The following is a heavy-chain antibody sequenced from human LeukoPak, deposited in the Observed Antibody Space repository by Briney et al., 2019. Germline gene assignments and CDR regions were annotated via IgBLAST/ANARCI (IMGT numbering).Heavy chain of an antibody. CDR1: GFTFSSYA. CDR2: ISGSGGST. J-gene: IGHJ3*02. D-gene: IGHD6-19*01. CDR3: AKDYYCSGWLSGAFDI. V-gene: IGHV3-23*01. Sequence: GGSLRLSCAASGFTFSSYAMSWVRQAPGKGLEWVSAISGSGGSTYYAASVKGRFTISSDNSKNTLYLQINSLRAEDTAVYCGAKDYYCSGWLSGAFDIWDQGTMVTVSS.